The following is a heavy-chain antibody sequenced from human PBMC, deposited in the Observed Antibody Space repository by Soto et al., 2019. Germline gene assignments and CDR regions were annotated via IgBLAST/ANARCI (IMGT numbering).Heavy chain of an antibody. CDR1: GFPFTSYA. J-gene: IGHJ6*02. V-gene: IGHV3-30-3*01. CDR2: ISHDGGGK. D-gene: IGHD1-1*01. CDR3: ASGHDAVDV. Sequence: QVQLVESGGGVVQPGRSLTLSCAASGFPFTSYAIHWVRQAPGKGLEWVAGISHDGGGKHYAYSVKGRFTSSRDNSKNTLYLQMNSLRDEDTAVYLCASGHDAVDVWGQGTTVSVAS.